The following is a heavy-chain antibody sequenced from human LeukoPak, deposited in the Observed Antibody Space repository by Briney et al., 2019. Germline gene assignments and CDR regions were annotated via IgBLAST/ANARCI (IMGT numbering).Heavy chain of an antibody. D-gene: IGHD3-3*01. CDR3: ARGSTIFGVVNYMDV. CDR1: GYTFTGYY. Sequence: ASVKVSCKASGYTFTGYYMHWVRQAPGQGREWVGWINPNSGGTNYAQKFQGRVTMNRDTSISTAYMELSRLRSDDTAVYYCARGSTIFGVVNYMDVWGKGTTVTVSS. CDR2: INPNSGGT. J-gene: IGHJ6*03. V-gene: IGHV1-2*02.